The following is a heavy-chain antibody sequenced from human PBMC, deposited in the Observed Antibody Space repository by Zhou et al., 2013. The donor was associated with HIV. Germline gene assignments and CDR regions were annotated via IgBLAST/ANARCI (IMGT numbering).Heavy chain of an antibody. CDR1: GFTFSSHW. D-gene: IGHD4-17*01. V-gene: IGHV3-74*01. CDR2: SSSDGSST. Sequence: VQLVESGGGLVQPGGSLRLSCAASGFTFSSHWMHWVRQAPGKGLVWVSRSSSDGSSTSYADSVKGRFTISRDNAKNTLYLQMKSLRAEDTAVYYCARSHDYGGNSYAFDIWGQGTMVTVSS. CDR3: ARSHDYGGNSYAFDI. J-gene: IGHJ3*02.